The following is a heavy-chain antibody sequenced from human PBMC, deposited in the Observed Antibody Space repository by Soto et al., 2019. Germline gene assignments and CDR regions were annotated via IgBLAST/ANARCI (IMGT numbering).Heavy chain of an antibody. CDR3: ARLPAYCGGDCYFRAFDI. D-gene: IGHD2-21*02. V-gene: IGHV4-39*01. CDR2: IYYSGST. Sequence: QLQLQESGPGLVKPSETLSLTCTVSGGSISSSSYYWGWIRQPPGKGLEWIGSIYYSGSTYYNPSLKSRVTISVDTSKNQFSLKLSSVTAADTAVYYCARLPAYCGGDCYFRAFDIWGQGTMVTVSS. CDR1: GGSISSSSYY. J-gene: IGHJ3*02.